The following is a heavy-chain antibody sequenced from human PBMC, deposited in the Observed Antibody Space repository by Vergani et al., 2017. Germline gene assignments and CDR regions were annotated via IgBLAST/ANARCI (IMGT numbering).Heavy chain of an antibody. CDR3: ARDCGRYCSSTSCYGSIYYYYYYGMDV. J-gene: IGHJ6*02. V-gene: IGHV1-69*12. CDR2: IIPIFGTA. CDR1: GGTFSSYA. D-gene: IGHD2-2*01. Sequence: QVQLVQSGAEVKKPGSSVKVSCKASGGTFSSYAISWVRQAPGQGLEWMGGIIPIFGTANYAQKFQGRVTITADESTSTAYMELSSLRSEDTAVYYCARDCGRYCSSTSCYGSIYYYYYYGMDVWGQGTTVTVSS.